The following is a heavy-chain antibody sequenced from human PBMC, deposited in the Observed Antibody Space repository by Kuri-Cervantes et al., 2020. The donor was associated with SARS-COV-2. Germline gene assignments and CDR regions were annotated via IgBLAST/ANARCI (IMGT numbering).Heavy chain of an antibody. V-gene: IGHV1-69*13. Sequence: SVKVSCKASGGTFSSYAISWVRQAPGQGLEWMGGIIPIFGTANYAQKFQGRVTITADESTSTAYMGLSSLRSEDTAVYYCARKSYYYGSGSYYGSRPYYYYYGMDVWGQGTTVTVSS. CDR1: GGTFSSYA. D-gene: IGHD3-10*01. J-gene: IGHJ6*02. CDR3: ARKSYYYGSGSYYGSRPYYYYYGMDV. CDR2: IIPIFGTA.